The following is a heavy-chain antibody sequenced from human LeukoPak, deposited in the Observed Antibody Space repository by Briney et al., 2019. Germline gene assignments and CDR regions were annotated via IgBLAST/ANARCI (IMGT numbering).Heavy chain of an antibody. D-gene: IGHD5-18*01. Sequence: PSETLSLTCAVSGGSIKSNNWWSWVRQPPGKGLEWIGEIYHSGSTNYNPSLKSRATISADTSKNQFSLKLSSVTAADTAVYYCARAGYSFGLDYWGQGTLVTVSS. J-gene: IGHJ4*02. CDR1: GGSIKSNNW. V-gene: IGHV4-4*02. CDR2: IYHSGST. CDR3: ARAGYSFGLDY.